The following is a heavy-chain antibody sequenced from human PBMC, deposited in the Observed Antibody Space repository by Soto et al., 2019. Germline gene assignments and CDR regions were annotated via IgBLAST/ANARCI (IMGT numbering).Heavy chain of an antibody. CDR3: ARGPYCSGGSCLNWFDP. V-gene: IGHV4-34*01. D-gene: IGHD2-15*01. Sequence: TLYLTFAVHGVSFSGYYWTWIRQPPGKGLAGIGEINHSGSTNYNPSLKSRVTISVDTSKNQFSLRLSSVTAADTAVYYCARGPYCSGGSCLNWFDPWGQGTLLTV. CDR1: GVSFSGYY. J-gene: IGHJ5*02. CDR2: INHSGST.